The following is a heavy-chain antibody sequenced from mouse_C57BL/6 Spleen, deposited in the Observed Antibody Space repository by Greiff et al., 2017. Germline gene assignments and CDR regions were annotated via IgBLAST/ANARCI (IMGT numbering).Heavy chain of an antibody. V-gene: IGHV1-52*01. CDR2: IDPSDSET. Sequence: QVQLQQSGAELVRPGSSVKLSCKASGYTFTSYWMHWVKQRPIQGLEWIGNIDPSDSETHYNQKFKDKATLTVDKSSSTAYMQLSSLTSEDSAVYYCARLRQLRLLDYWGQGTTLTVSS. CDR3: ARLRQLRLLDY. J-gene: IGHJ2*01. CDR1: GYTFTSYW. D-gene: IGHD3-2*02.